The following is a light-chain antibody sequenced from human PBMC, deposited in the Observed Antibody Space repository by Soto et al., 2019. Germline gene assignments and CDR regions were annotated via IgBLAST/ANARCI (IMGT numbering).Light chain of an antibody. V-gene: IGLV2-14*01. Sequence: QSALTQPASVSGSPGQSITISCTGTSSDVGGYNYVSWYQQHPDKAPKLIIYEVSNRPSGVSNRFSGSKSGNTASLTISGLQAEDEADYYCSSYSSSSTLYAFGTGTKLTVL. CDR3: SSYSSSSTLYA. CDR1: SSDVGGYNY. CDR2: EVS. J-gene: IGLJ1*01.